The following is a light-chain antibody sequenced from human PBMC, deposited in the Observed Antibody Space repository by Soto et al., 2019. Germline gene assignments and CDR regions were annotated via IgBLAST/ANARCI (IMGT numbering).Light chain of an antibody. V-gene: IGKV1-9*01. J-gene: IGKJ1*01. CDR1: QDISSY. Sequence: IQLTQSPSSLSASVGDRVTITCRASQDISSYLAWYHQKPGKAPKLLIYGASTLQSGVPSRFSGSGSGTDFTLTISSLQPEDFAVYYCQQYGSSGTFGQGTKVDI. CDR3: QQYGSSGT. CDR2: GAS.